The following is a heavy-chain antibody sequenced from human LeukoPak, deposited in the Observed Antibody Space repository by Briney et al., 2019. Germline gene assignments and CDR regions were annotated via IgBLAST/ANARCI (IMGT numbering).Heavy chain of an antibody. D-gene: IGHD5-18*01. J-gene: IGHJ5*02. V-gene: IGHV3-30*03. CDR3: ASGKYRYGDNWFDP. CDR2: ISYDGSDK. Sequence: GRSLRLSCAASGFTFSTYGMHWVRQAPGKGLEWVAVISYDGSDKYYGDTVKGRFTISRDNSKSTLYLQMNSLRAEDTAVYFCASGKYRYGDNWFDPWGQGTLVTVSS. CDR1: GFTFSTYG.